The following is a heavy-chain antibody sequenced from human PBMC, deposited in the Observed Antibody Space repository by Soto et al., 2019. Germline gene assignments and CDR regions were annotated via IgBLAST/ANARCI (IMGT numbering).Heavy chain of an antibody. CDR3: ARRGGVGATTYDY. D-gene: IGHD1-26*01. V-gene: IGHV4-39*01. CDR1: GGSISSSSYY. Sequence: QLQLQESGPGLVKPSETLSLTCTVSGGSISSSSYYWGWIRQPPGKGLEWIGTIYYSGSTYYNPSLKSRVTTSVDTSKNQFSLKLSSVTAADTAVYYCARRGGVGATTYDYWGQGTLVTVSS. CDR2: IYYSGST. J-gene: IGHJ4*02.